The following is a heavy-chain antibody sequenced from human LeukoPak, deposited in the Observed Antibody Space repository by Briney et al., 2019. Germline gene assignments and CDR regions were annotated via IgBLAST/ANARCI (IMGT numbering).Heavy chain of an antibody. CDR1: GFTFNNYG. Sequence: PGGSLRLSCAASGFTFNNYGMHWVRQAPGKGLEWVATIWYDGSNKYYGDSVKGRFIISRDNSKNTLYMQMNSLRAEDTAVYYCASDQVGSGGNWFDPWGQGILVTVSS. J-gene: IGHJ5*02. CDR2: IWYDGSNK. CDR3: ASDQVGSGGNWFDP. D-gene: IGHD1-26*01. V-gene: IGHV3-33*01.